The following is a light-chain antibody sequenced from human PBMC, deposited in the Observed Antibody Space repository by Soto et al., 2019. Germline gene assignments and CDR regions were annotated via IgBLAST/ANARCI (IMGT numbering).Light chain of an antibody. CDR3: QQYNNWPPIT. CDR2: GAS. CDR1: QSIYNK. V-gene: IGKV3-15*01. Sequence: MTQSRATLSVSHGERVTLSCRASQSIYNKVAWYQQKPGQAPRLLIYGASTRATGISARFSGSGSGTEFTLTISSLQSEDFAVYYCQQYNNWPPITFGQGARLEI. J-gene: IGKJ5*01.